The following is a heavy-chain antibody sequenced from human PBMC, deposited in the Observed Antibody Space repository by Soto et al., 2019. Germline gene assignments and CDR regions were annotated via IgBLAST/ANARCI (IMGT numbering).Heavy chain of an antibody. Sequence: GASVKVSCKASGYTFTSYDINWVRQATGQGLEWMGWMNPNSGNTGYAQKFQGRVTMTRNTSISTAYMELSSLRSEDTAVYYCARAAASQREYFSIWGQGTMVTVSS. D-gene: IGHD2-15*01. CDR2: MNPNSGNT. CDR3: ARAAASQREYFSI. V-gene: IGHV1-8*01. CDR1: GYTFTSYD. J-gene: IGHJ3*02.